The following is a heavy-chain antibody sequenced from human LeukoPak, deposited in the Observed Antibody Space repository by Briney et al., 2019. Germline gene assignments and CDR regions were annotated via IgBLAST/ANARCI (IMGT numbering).Heavy chain of an antibody. V-gene: IGHV4-39*07. J-gene: IGHJ4*02. Sequence: PSETLSLTCTVSGGSISSSSYYWGWIRQPPGKGLEWIGSIYYSGSTYYNPSLKSRVTISVDTSKNQFSLKLSSVTAADTAVYYCARDWYNWNDGSNDYWGQGTLVTVSS. D-gene: IGHD1-1*01. CDR3: ARDWYNWNDGSNDY. CDR2: IYYSGST. CDR1: GGSISSSSYY.